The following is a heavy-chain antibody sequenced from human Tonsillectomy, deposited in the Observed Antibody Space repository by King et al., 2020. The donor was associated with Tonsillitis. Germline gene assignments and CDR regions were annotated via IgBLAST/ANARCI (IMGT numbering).Heavy chain of an antibody. CDR2: ISYDGSNK. D-gene: IGHD3-9*01. Sequence: GGGVVGAGGCRGGAGAASGLTFSSYGMHWVRQAPGTGLEWVAVISYDGSNKYYADSVKGRFTISRDNSKNTLYLQMNSLRAEDTAVYYCAKARYYDSLMADAFDNW. CDR1: GLTFSSYG. J-gene: IGHJ3*02. CDR3: AKARYYDSLMADAFDN. V-gene: IGHV3-30*18.